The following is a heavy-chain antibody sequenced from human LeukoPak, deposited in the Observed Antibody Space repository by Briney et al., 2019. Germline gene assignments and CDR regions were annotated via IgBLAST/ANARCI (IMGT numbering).Heavy chain of an antibody. Sequence: GGSLRLSCAASGFTVSSNYMSWVRQAPGKGLEWVSVIYSGGSTYYADSVKGRFTISRDNAKNSLYLQMNTLRAEDTAVYYCARDLVWFGEPKGYYNYMDVWGKGTTVTVSS. D-gene: IGHD3-10*01. CDR2: IYSGGST. CDR1: GFTVSSNY. CDR3: ARDLVWFGEPKGYYNYMDV. V-gene: IGHV3-53*01. J-gene: IGHJ6*03.